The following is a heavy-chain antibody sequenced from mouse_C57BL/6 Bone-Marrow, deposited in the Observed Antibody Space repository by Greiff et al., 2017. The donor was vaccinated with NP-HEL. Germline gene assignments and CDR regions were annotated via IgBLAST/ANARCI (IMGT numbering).Heavy chain of an antibody. V-gene: IGHV1-61*01. CDR2: IYPSASET. CDR1: GYTFTSYW. D-gene: IGHD1-1*01. Sequence: VQLQQPGAELVRPGSSVKLSCTASGYTFTSYWMAWVKQSPGQGLEWIGNIYPSASETHYNQKFKDKATLTVDKSSSTAYMQLSSLTSEDSAVYYCARYYYGSSHYFDYWGQGTTLTVSS. J-gene: IGHJ2*01. CDR3: ARYYYGSSHYFDY.